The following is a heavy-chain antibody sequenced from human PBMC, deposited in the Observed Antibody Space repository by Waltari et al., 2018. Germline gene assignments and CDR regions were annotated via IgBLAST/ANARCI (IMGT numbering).Heavy chain of an antibody. Sequence: QVQLVESGGGVVKPGMSLRLPCAASGFSVSAFGMNWVRQAPDKGLEWVALAFFDGIKTDYADSVRGRFTISRDDSKNTLYLDINNLRVDDTGIYYCAKDAFGNTYLDHWGQGTVVTVSS. CDR1: GFSVSAFG. D-gene: IGHD3-10*01. CDR2: AFFDGIKT. V-gene: IGHV3-30*18. J-gene: IGHJ5*02. CDR3: AKDAFGNTYLDH.